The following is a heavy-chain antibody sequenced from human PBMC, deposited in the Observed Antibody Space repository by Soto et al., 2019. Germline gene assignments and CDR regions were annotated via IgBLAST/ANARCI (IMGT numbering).Heavy chain of an antibody. J-gene: IGHJ6*02. CDR2: INPNSGGT. V-gene: IGHV1-2*04. D-gene: IGHD1-26*01. Sequence: GASVKVSCKASGYTFTGYYMHWVRQAPGQGLEWMGWINPNSGGTNYAQKFQGWVTMTRDTSISTAYMELSRLRSDDTAVYYCAREPAGGSYYYYSYGMDVWGQGTTVTVSS. CDR3: AREPAGGSYYYYSYGMDV. CDR1: GYTFTGYY.